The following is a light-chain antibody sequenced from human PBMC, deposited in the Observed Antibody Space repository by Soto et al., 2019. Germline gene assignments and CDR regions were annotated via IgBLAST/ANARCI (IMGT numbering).Light chain of an antibody. J-gene: IGKJ4*01. V-gene: IGKV3-15*01. CDR2: GAS. CDR3: QHYTELPLT. Sequence: IVMTQSPSALSGHRGERAPLSCRASPRGSTNLAWYQQRPGQGARLLIFGASPRAIGIPARFSDIGSGTDSTLPISSLQSEDVEVHYCQHYTELPLTCGGATQLDI. CDR1: PRGSTN.